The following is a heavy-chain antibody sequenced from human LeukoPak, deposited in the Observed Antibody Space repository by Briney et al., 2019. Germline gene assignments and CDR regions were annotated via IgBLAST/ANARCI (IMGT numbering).Heavy chain of an antibody. D-gene: IGHD5-18*01. CDR2: ISYSGST. J-gene: IGHJ4*02. V-gene: IGHV4-39*07. CDR1: GGSISSTNYY. Sequence: SEILSLTCTVSGGSISSTNYYWGWIRQPPGKGLEWIGSISYSGSTYYNPSLKSRVTMSVDKSKNQFSLELRSVTAADTAVFYCVRRRYNYGFDSWGQGTLVTVSS. CDR3: VRRRYNYGFDS.